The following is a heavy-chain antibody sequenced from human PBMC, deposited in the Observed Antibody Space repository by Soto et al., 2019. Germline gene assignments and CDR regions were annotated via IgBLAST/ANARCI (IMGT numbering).Heavy chain of an antibody. V-gene: IGHV4-61*01. CDR1: GGSIGSGSYY. Sequence: SETLSLTCTVSGGSIGSGSYYWSWIRQPPGKGLEWIGYLYYSGDTNYSPSLKRRVTISVDTSKNQFSLKLSSVTAADTAIYFCARTKERQYQLLFDYWGQGSLVTVSS. D-gene: IGHD2-2*01. CDR3: ARTKERQYQLLFDY. CDR2: LYYSGDT. J-gene: IGHJ4*02.